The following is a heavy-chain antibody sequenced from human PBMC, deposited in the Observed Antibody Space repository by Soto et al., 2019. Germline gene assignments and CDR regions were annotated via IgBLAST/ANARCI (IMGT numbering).Heavy chain of an antibody. Sequence: SETLSLTCIVSGGSITGGGYYWSWNRPHPGKGLEWIGYTSYSGNTYYNPSLKSRLTISVDTTKKQFSLKLTSVPTADTAMYYCTKSENWNWYFFGHWGQGTLVPVSS. CDR2: TSYSGNT. CDR1: GGSITGGGYY. J-gene: IGHJ4*02. CDR3: TKSENWNWYFFGH. V-gene: IGHV4-31*03. D-gene: IGHD1-7*01.